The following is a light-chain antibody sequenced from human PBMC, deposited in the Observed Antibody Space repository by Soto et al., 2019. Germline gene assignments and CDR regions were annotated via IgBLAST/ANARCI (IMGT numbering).Light chain of an antibody. CDR3: QQRRSWPPT. CDR1: QSVSTY. Sequence: DIVLTQSPATLSLSPGDRATLSCRASQSVSTYLAWYQQRPGQAPRLLIYGASNRATGIPVRFSGSGSGTDFTLTISRLEPEDFAVYYCQQRRSWPPTFGGGTKVEIK. CDR2: GAS. J-gene: IGKJ4*01. V-gene: IGKV3-11*01.